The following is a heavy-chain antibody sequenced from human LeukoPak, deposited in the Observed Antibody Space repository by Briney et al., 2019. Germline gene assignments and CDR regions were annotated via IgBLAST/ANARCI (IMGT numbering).Heavy chain of an antibody. CDR3: ARHVQNFWSDYKQESRYYYYMDV. CDR2: IYYSGST. V-gene: IGHV4-59*08. D-gene: IGHD3-3*01. CDR1: GGSISSYY. J-gene: IGHJ6*03. Sequence: PSETLSLTCTVSGGSISSYYWSWIRQPPGKGLEWIGYIYYSGSTNYNPSLKSRVTISVDTSKNQFFLKLSSVTAADTAVYYCARHVQNFWSDYKQESRYYYYMDVWGKGTTVTVSS.